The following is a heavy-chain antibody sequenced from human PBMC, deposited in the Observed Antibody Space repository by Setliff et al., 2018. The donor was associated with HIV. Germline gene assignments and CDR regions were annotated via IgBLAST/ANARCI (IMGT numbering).Heavy chain of an antibody. CDR1: GVSISDYY. V-gene: IGHV4-59*01. D-gene: IGHD6-25*01. CDR2: IDDRGHT. J-gene: IGHJ4*02. Sequence: PSETLSLTCTVSGVSISDYYWSWIRQPPGKGREWIGYIDDRGHTNYSPSLKSRVTISVDTSKNHFYLEFNSVTAADTAVYYCARSTPSVGYISEHWGQGTLVTVSS. CDR3: ARSTPSVGYISEH.